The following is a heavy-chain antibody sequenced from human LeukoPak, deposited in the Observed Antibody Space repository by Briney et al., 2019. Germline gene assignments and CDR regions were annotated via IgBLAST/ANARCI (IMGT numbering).Heavy chain of an antibody. V-gene: IGHV3-48*01. J-gene: IGHJ4*02. CDR3: ARDGSSGSPY. CDR2: ISSSGSTI. Sequence: PGGSLRLPCAASGFTFSSYSMNWVRQAPGKGLEWVSYISSSGSTIYAADYVKGRFTISRDNARNSLYLQMNSLRAEDTAVYYCARDGSSGSPYWGQGTLVTVSS. D-gene: IGHD6-19*01. CDR1: GFTFSSYS.